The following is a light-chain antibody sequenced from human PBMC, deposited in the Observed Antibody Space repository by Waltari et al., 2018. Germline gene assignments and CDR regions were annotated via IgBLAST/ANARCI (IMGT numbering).Light chain of an antibody. Sequence: QSALTQPAYVSWSPGPAIIISCTGTGSGASGYDLFSWYQQYPGKAPRLIIYDVYNRPSGVSNRFSGSKSDNTASLTISGLQAEDESVYYCSSYTSSGVVFGGGTKLTVL. J-gene: IGLJ2*01. CDR2: DVY. CDR3: SSYTSSGVV. V-gene: IGLV2-14*01. CDR1: GSGASGYDL.